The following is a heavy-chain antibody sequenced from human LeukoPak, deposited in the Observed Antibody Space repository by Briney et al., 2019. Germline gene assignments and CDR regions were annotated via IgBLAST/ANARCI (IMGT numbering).Heavy chain of an antibody. J-gene: IGHJ5*02. CDR3: ASGWGLDP. CDR2: TYYRSKWYS. D-gene: IGHD1-26*01. Sequence: SQTLSLTCVISGDSVSSNTAAWNWIRQSPSRGLEWLGGTYYRSKWYSDYAVSVKSRIIVNADTSMNQFSLQLNSVTPEDTAVYYCASGWGLDPWGQGTLVTVSS. CDR1: GDSVSSNTAA. V-gene: IGHV6-1*01.